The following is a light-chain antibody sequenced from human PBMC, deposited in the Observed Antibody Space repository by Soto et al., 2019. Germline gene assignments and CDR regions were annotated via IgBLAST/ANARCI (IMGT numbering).Light chain of an antibody. CDR2: EVS. J-gene: IGLJ3*02. Sequence: QSALTQPRSVSGSPGQSITISCTGTSSDVGGYNYVSWYQQHPGKAPKLMIYEVSNRPSGVSNRFSGSKSGNTASLTISGLQAEDEADYYCSSSAGIYHYLVFGGGTKVTVL. CDR3: SSSAGIYHYLV. V-gene: IGLV2-14*01. CDR1: SSDVGGYNY.